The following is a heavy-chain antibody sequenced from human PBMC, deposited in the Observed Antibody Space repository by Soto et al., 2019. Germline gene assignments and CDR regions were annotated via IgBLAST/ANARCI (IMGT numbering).Heavy chain of an antibody. CDR2: INHSGST. CDR1: GGSFSGYY. V-gene: IGHV4-34*01. J-gene: IGHJ5*02. Sequence: PSETLSLTCAVYGGSFSGYYWSWIRQPPGKGLEWIGEINHSGSTNYNPSLKSRVTISVDTSKNQFSLKLSSVTAADTAAYYCARDRKVHYDFWSGYYRWFDPWGQGTLVTVSS. D-gene: IGHD3-3*01. CDR3: ARDRKVHYDFWSGYYRWFDP.